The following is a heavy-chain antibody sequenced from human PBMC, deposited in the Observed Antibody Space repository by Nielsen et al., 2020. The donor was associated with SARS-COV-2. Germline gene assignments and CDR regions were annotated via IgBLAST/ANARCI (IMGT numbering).Heavy chain of an antibody. CDR1: GFTFSSYW. V-gene: IGHV3-7*03. CDR2: IKHDGSEK. Sequence: GALKISCGASGFTFSSYWMTWVRQAPGKGLEWVANIKHDGSEKYYVDSVKGRFTISRDNAKNSLYLQMNSLRVGDTAVYYCARDPARRFDYWGQGTLVTVSS. J-gene: IGHJ4*02. CDR3: ARDPARRFDY.